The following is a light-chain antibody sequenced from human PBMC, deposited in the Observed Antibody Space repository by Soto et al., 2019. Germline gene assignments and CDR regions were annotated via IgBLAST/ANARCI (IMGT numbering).Light chain of an antibody. J-gene: IGLJ3*02. Sequence: QSVLTQPPSASGTPGQRVTISCSGSSSNVGSNPINWYQQLPETAPKLLIYTSTQRPSGVPDRFSGSKSGTSASLAISGLQSDDEATYYCVAWDDSLIGWVFGGGTKVTVL. V-gene: IGLV1-44*01. CDR1: SSNVGSNP. CDR2: TST. CDR3: VAWDDSLIGWV.